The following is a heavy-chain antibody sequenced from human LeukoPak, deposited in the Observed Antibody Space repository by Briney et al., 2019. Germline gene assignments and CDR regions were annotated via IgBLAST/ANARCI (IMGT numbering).Heavy chain of an antibody. CDR1: GFIVSSNY. CDR2: IFSGGST. D-gene: IGHD3-3*01. V-gene: IGHV3-53*01. CDR3: ARDRSGWYDS. J-gene: IGHJ5*01. Sequence: GGSLRLSCAASGFIVSSNYLSWVRQAPGKGLEWVSVIFSGGSTYYADSVKGRFTISRDISKNTLYLQMNSLRAEDTVVYYCARDRSGWYDSWGQGTLVTVS.